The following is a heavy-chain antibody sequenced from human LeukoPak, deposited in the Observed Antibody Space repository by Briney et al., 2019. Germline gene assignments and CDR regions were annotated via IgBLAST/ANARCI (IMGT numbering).Heavy chain of an antibody. Sequence: SQTLSLTCTVSGVSISSGRYYWSWIRQPAGKGLEWIVRIYTSGSTNYNPSLKSRVTISVDTSKNQFSLKLSSVTAADTAVYYCARGVVPAAPFSYWGQGTLVTVSS. D-gene: IGHD2-2*01. CDR2: IYTSGST. CDR1: GVSISSGRYY. J-gene: IGHJ4*02. CDR3: ARGVVPAAPFSY. V-gene: IGHV4-61*02.